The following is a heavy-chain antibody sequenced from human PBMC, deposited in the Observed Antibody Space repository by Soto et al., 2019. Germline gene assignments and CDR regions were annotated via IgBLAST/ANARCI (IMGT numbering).Heavy chain of an antibody. J-gene: IGHJ4*02. Sequence: LGESLKISCKGSGYSFTSYWIGWVRQMPGKGLEWMGIIYPGDSDTRYSPSFQGQVTISADKSISTAYLQWSSLKASDTAMYYWARHQMHYYGSGSYYYFDYWGQGTLVTVSS. V-gene: IGHV5-51*01. CDR2: IYPGDSDT. CDR3: ARHQMHYYGSGSYYYFDY. D-gene: IGHD3-10*01. CDR1: GYSFTSYW.